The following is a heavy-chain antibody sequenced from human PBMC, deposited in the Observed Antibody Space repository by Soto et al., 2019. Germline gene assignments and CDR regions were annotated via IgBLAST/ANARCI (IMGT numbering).Heavy chain of an antibody. J-gene: IGHJ4*02. Sequence: QVHLVQSGAEVKKPGSSVKVSCKASGGTVGSYAITWVRQAPGKGLEWMGVFIPIFVSAHYAQKFQGRVTITADESTSTAYMELSGLRSEDTAIYYCARDLSSDSTGFRGYDLWGQGTLVTVSS. CDR2: FIPIFVSA. CDR1: GGTVGSYA. CDR3: ARDLSSDSTGFRGYDL. D-gene: IGHD3-22*01. V-gene: IGHV1-69*01.